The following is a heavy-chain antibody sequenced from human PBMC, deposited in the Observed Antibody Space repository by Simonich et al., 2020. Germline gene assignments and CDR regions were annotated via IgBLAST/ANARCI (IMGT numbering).Heavy chain of an antibody. D-gene: IGHD4-17*01. CDR2: ISSCGSTI. CDR3: ARHYYGDYYFDY. CDR1: GFTFSSYE. J-gene: IGHJ4*02. Sequence: EVQLVESGGGLVQPGGSLRLSCAASGFTFSSYEMNWVRRAPGKGRGCVSDISSCGSTIYYAGSVKGRFTISRDNAKNSLYLQMNSLRAEDTAVYYCARHYYGDYYFDYWGQGTLVTVSS. V-gene: IGHV3-48*03.